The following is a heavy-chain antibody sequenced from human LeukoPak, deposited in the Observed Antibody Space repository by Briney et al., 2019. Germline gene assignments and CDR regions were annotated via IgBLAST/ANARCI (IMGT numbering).Heavy chain of an antibody. CDR3: ARAGHPWELGSFDI. J-gene: IGHJ3*02. CDR1: GDSVSTNSAT. CDR2: TYYRSKWNN. D-gene: IGHD1-26*01. Sequence: SQTLSLTCAISGDSVSTNSATWTWLRQSPSRGLEWLGRTYYRSKWNNDYAVSMKSRITINPDTSKNQFSLQLNSVTPEDTAVYYCARAGHPWELGSFDIWGQGTMVTVSS. V-gene: IGHV6-1*01.